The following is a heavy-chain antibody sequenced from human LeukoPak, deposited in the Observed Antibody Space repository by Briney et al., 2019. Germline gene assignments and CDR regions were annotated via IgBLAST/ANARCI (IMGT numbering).Heavy chain of an antibody. CDR2: IYYSGST. D-gene: IGHD4-17*01. V-gene: IGHV4-31*03. J-gene: IGHJ6*02. CDR1: GGSISSGGYY. Sequence: SQTLSLTGTVSGGSISSGGYYWSWIRQHPGKGLEWIGYIYYSGSTYYNPSLKSRVTISVDTSKNQFSLKLSSVTAADTAVYYCAREPFYGFYYGMDVWGQGTTVTVSS. CDR3: AREPFYGFYYGMDV.